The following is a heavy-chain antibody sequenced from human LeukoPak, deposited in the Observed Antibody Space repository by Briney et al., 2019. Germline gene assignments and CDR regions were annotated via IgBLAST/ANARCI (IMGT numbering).Heavy chain of an antibody. D-gene: IGHD1-26*01. CDR1: GGSISSGGYY. V-gene: IGHV4-30-2*01. J-gene: IGHJ3*02. Sequence: SQTLSLTCTVSGGSISSGGYYWSWIRQPPGKGLEWIGYIYHSGSTYYNPSLKSRVTISVDRSKNQFSLKLSSVTAADTAVYYCAGEGVGAWAFDIWGQGTMVTVSS. CDR3: AGEGVGAWAFDI. CDR2: IYHSGST.